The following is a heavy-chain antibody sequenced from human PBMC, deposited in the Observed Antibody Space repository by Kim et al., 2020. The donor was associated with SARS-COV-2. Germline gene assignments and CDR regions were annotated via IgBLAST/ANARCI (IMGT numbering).Heavy chain of an antibody. Sequence: ASVKVSCKASGYTFTSYAMNWVRQAPGQGLEWMGWINTNTGNPTYAQGFTGRFVFSLDTSVSTAYLQISSLKAEDTAVYYCARAPLWFGESFGAFDIWGQGTMVTVSS. V-gene: IGHV7-4-1*02. J-gene: IGHJ3*02. CDR2: INTNTGNP. CDR3: ARAPLWFGESFGAFDI. CDR1: GYTFTSYA. D-gene: IGHD3-10*01.